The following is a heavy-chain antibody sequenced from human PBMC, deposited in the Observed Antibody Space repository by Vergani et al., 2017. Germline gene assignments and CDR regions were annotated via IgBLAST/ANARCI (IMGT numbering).Heavy chain of an antibody. CDR1: GFTLSNYD. CDR2: IQFDGSNQ. Sequence: QVQLVESGGGVVQPGRSLRLSCAASGFTLSNYDMQWIRQGPGKGLEFVAFIQFDGSNQYYADSVKGRFTLSRDFSKNTLYLQMNILRTDDTATYYCAKHFRGWGIDYWGQGTQVIVSS. D-gene: IGHD3-16*01. V-gene: IGHV3-30*18. CDR3: AKHFRGWGIDY. J-gene: IGHJ4*02.